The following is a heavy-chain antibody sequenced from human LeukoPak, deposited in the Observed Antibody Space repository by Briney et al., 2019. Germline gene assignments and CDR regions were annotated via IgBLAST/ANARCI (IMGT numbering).Heavy chain of an antibody. CDR3: AKDRGLTSAFDI. J-gene: IGHJ3*02. Sequence: GGSLRLSCAASGFTFSSYGMHWVRQAPGKGLEWVAFIRYDGSNKYYADSVKGRFTISRDNSKNTLYLQMNSLRAEDTAVYYCAKDRGLTSAFDIWGQGTMVTVSS. V-gene: IGHV3-30*02. CDR2: IRYDGSNK. D-gene: IGHD3-10*01. CDR1: GFTFSSYG.